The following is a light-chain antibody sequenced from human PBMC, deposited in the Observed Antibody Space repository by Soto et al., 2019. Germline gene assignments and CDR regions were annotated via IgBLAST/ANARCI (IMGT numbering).Light chain of an antibody. J-gene: IGKJ5*01. CDR3: QQSYSTPIT. Sequence: PMTPAPSSPFASFWDRNTNTFPASQSISSFLNWYQQKPGKAPKLLIYAASSLQSGVPSRFGGSGSGTDFTLTISSLQPEDFATYYCQQSYSTPITFGQGTRLEIK. CDR1: QSISSF. V-gene: IGKV1-39*01. CDR2: AAS.